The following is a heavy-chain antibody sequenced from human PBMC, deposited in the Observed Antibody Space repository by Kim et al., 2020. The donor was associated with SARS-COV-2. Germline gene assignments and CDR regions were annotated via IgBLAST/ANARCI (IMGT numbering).Heavy chain of an antibody. CDR2: IYPRDSDT. Sequence: GESLKISCKASGYRFSSYWIAWVRQMPGKGLEWMGIIYPRDSDTRYSPSFEGQVTISSDESIATAYLHWSSLEASDSAIYYCARPLFFYETSGYPGPYDSWGQGTLVTVSS. CDR3: ARPLFFYETSGYPGPYDS. CDR1: GYRFSSYW. J-gene: IGHJ4*02. V-gene: IGHV5-51*01. D-gene: IGHD3-22*01.